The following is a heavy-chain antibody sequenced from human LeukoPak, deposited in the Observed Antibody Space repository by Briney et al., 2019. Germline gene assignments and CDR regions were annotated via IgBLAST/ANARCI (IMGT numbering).Heavy chain of an antibody. V-gene: IGHV3-23*01. Sequence: GGSLRLSCAASGFTFSSYAMSCVRQAPGKGLEWVSAISGSGGSTYYADSVKGRFTISRDNSKNTLYLQMNSLRAEDTAVYYCARNCGGDCAPWGYWGQGTLVTVSS. J-gene: IGHJ4*02. CDR3: ARNCGGDCAPWGY. CDR2: ISGSGGST. D-gene: IGHD2-21*02. CDR1: GFTFSSYA.